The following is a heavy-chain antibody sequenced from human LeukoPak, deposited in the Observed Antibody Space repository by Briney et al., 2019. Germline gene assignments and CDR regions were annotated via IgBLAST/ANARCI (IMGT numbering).Heavy chain of an antibody. CDR2: INPSGGST. V-gene: IGHV1-46*01. J-gene: IGHJ4*02. Sequence: ASVKVSCKASGYTFSIYNMHWVRQAPGQGLEWMGIINPSGGSTTNAQKFQGRVTMTRDTSTVYMELSSLRSEDTAVYYCAREGVAATGLDYWGQGTLVTASS. CDR1: GYTFSIYN. CDR3: AREGVAATGLDY. D-gene: IGHD6-13*01.